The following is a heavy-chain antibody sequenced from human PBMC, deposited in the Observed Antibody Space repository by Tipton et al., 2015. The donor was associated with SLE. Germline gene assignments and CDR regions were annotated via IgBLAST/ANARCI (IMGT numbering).Heavy chain of an antibody. D-gene: IGHD1-26*01. CDR3: ARVMTYDTYSHHAFDI. J-gene: IGHJ3*02. CDR1: GDSISTGTYY. V-gene: IGHV4-61*01. CDR2: IYYSGFT. Sequence: TLSLTCTVSGDSISTGTYYWTWIRQPPEKGLEWIGYIYYSGFTNYDPSLKSRVTMSVDTSKNQFSLKLTSVTAADTAVDDCARVMTYDTYSHHAFDIWGQGTLVTVSS.